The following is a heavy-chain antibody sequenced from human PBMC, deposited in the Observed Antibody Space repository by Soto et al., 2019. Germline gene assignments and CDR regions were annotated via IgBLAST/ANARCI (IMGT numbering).Heavy chain of an antibody. V-gene: IGHV4-31*03. Sequence: SETLSVTCTVSGGSISSCGYYWSWIRQHPGKGLEWIGYIYYSGSTYYNPSLKSRVTISVDTSKNQFSLKLSSVTAADAAVYYCARVPDFASSYYYYGMDVWGQGTTVTVSS. D-gene: IGHD3-3*01. CDR1: GGSISSCGYY. J-gene: IGHJ6*02. CDR2: IYYSGST. CDR3: ARVPDFASSYYYYGMDV.